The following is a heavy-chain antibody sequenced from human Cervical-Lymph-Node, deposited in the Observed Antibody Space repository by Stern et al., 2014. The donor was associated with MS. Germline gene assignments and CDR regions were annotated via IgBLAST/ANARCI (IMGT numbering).Heavy chain of an antibody. D-gene: IGHD6-6*01. CDR1: GYTFTSYA. V-gene: IGHV1-3*01. CDR3: ARSLSIAGDFYGMDV. CDR2: INAGNGNT. J-gene: IGHJ6*02. Sequence: VQLVQSGAEVKKPGASVKVSCKASGYTFTSYAMHWVRQAPGQRLEWVGWINAGNGNTKYSQKFQGRVTITRDTSASTAYMELSSLRSEDTAVYYCARSLSIAGDFYGMDVWGQGTTVTVSS.